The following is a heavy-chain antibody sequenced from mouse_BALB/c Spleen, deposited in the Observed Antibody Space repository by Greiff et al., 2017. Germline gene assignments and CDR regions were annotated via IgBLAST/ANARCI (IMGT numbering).Heavy chain of an antibody. Sequence: VQLQQPGAELVKPGASVKLSCKASGYTFTSYWMHWVKQRPGQGLEWIGEIDPSDSYTNYNQKFKGKATLTVDKSSSTAYMQLSSLTSEDSAVYYCARSLRGNYVSWFAYWGQGTLVTVSA. CDR2: IDPSDSYT. J-gene: IGHJ3*01. D-gene: IGHD2-1*01. V-gene: IGHV1-69*02. CDR1: GYTFTSYW. CDR3: ARSLRGNYVSWFAY.